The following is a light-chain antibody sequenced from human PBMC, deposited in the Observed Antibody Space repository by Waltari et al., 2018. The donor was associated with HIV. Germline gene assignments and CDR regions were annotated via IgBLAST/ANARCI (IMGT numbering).Light chain of an antibody. CDR3: QQSYKTSYS. CDR1: QSISNY. J-gene: IGKJ2*03. V-gene: IGKV1-39*01. Sequence: DIQMTQSPSSLSASVGDRVTITCRASQSISNYLNWYQQKPGKDPKLLIYAASNLQSGVPSGFSGSGSGTDFTLTISSLQPEDFATYYCQQSYKTSYSFGQGTKLEIK. CDR2: AAS.